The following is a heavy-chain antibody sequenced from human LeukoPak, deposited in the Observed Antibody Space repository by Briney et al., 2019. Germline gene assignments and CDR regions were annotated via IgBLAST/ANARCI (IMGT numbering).Heavy chain of an antibody. CDR3: ARVYCSVVVAATRGCYFDS. CDR2: MNPNSGNT. Sequence: ASVKVSCRASGYSFTNYDINWVRQATGQGLEWMGWMNPNSGNTGLAQKFQGRVTMTRNTSIITAHMELSSLTSEDTAVYYCARVYCSVVVAATRGCYFDSWGQGTLVTVSS. CDR1: GYSFTNYD. D-gene: IGHD2-15*01. V-gene: IGHV1-8*01. J-gene: IGHJ4*02.